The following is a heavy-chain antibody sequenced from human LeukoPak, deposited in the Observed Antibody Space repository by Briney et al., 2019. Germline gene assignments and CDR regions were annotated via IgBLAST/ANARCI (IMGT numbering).Heavy chain of an antibody. J-gene: IGHJ5*02. Sequence: PGGSLRLSCAASGFTFSSYWMHWVRQGPGKGLVWVSRINSAGSSTIYADSVKGRFTISRDNAKNTLYLQINSLRAEDTAVYYCTRGYAYRFDPWGQGTLVTVSS. D-gene: IGHD3-16*01. CDR2: INSAGSST. CDR3: TRGYAYRFDP. V-gene: IGHV3-74*01. CDR1: GFTFSSYW.